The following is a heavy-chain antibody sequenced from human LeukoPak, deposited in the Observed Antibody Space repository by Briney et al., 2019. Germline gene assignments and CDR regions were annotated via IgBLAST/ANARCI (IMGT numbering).Heavy chain of an antibody. CDR1: GYTFTSYG. CDR3: ARDRWGRDIVVVPAAIFSSLFDY. CDR2: ISAYNGNT. J-gene: IGHJ4*02. V-gene: IGHV1-18*01. D-gene: IGHD2-2*02. Sequence: ASVKVSCKASGYTFTSYGISWVRQAPGQGLEWMGWISAYNGNTNYAQKLQGRVTMTTDTSTSTAYMELRSLRSDDTAVCYCARDRWGRDIVVVPAAIFSSLFDYWGQGTLVTVSS.